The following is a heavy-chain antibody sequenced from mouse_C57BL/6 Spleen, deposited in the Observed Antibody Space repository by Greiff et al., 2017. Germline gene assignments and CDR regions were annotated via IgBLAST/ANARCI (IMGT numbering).Heavy chain of an antibody. CDR3: ARQGLHAEDYARDY. V-gene: IGHV5-17*01. CDR1: GFTFSDYG. Sequence: EVQLQESGGGLVKPGGSLKLSCAASGFTFSDYGMHWVRQAPEKGLEWVAYISSGSSTIYYADTVKGRFTISRDNAKNTLFLQMTSLRSEDTAMXYCARQGLHAEDYARDYWGQGTSVTVSS. J-gene: IGHJ4*01. D-gene: IGHD2-4*01. CDR2: ISSGSSTI.